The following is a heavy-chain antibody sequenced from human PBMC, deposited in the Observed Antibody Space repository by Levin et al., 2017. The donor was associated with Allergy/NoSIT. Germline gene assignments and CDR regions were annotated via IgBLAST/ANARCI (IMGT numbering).Heavy chain of an antibody. J-gene: IGHJ4*02. V-gene: IGHV4-59*11. CDR2: IKYSGST. CDR3: MRSGWGAY. CDR1: GGSISSHW. D-gene: IGHD3-16*01. Sequence: SQTLSLTCSVSGGSISSHWWSWIRQPPGKGLEWIGYIKYSGSTVYNPSLKSRVTISIDASKTQFSLRLTSVTTADTALYYCMRSGWGAYWGQGTLVTVSS.